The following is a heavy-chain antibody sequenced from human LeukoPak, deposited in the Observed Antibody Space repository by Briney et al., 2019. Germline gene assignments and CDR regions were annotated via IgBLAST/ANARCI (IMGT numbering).Heavy chain of an antibody. J-gene: IGHJ5*02. D-gene: IGHD2-2*01. V-gene: IGHV4-31*03. Sequence: SETLSLTCTVSGGSISSGGYYWSWIRQHPGKGLEWIGYIYYSGGTYYNPSLKSRVTISVDTSKNQFSLKLSSVTAADTAVYYCARGIVVVPAGVFRFDPWGQGTLVTVSS. CDR3: ARGIVVVPAGVFRFDP. CDR1: GGSISSGGYY. CDR2: IYYSGGT.